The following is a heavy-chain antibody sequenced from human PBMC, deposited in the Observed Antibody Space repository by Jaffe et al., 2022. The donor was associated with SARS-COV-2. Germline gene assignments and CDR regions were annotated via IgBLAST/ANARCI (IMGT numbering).Heavy chain of an antibody. Sequence: QVQLVESGGGVVQPGRSLRLSCAASGFTFSSYGMHWVRQAPGKGLEWVAVISYDGSNKYYADSVKGRFTISRDNSKNTLYLQMNSLRAEDTAVYYCAKEQAEMATILLYYFDYWGQGTLVTVSS. CDR2: ISYDGSNK. CDR3: AKEQAEMATILLYYFDY. D-gene: IGHD5-12*01. V-gene: IGHV3-30*18. CDR1: GFTFSSYG. J-gene: IGHJ4*02.